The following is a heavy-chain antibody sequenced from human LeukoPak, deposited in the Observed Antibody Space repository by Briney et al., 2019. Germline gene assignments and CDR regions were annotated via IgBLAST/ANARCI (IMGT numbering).Heavy chain of an antibody. V-gene: IGHV3-33*05. J-gene: IGHJ4*02. D-gene: IGHD3-9*01. CDR3: AKDLTELTLALNC. Sequence: GKSLRLSCAASGFTFSSYGMAWVRQAPGKGLEWMAVISNDGTRKYYADSVKGRFTISRDNSKNTLYLQMNSLRVEDMAVYYCAKDLTELTLALNCWGQGTLVTVSS. CDR1: GFTFSSYG. CDR2: ISNDGTRK.